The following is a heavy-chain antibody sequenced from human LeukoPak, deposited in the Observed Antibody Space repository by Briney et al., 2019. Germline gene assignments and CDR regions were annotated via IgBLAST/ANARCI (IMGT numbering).Heavy chain of an antibody. CDR3: ARYGGSPSNYFDY. J-gene: IGHJ4*02. CDR1: GGSISGYY. Sequence: PWETLSLTCTVSGGSISGYYWSWLRQPPGKGLEWIGYVYYSGSTNYNPSLKSRVTISVDTSKNQFSLKLNSVTAADTAVYYCARYGGSPSNYFDYWGQGTLVTVSS. CDR2: VYYSGST. D-gene: IGHD1-26*01. V-gene: IGHV4-59*08.